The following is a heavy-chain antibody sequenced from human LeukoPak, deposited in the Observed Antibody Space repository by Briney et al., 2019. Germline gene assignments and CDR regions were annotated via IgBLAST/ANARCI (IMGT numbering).Heavy chain of an antibody. D-gene: IGHD6-19*01. J-gene: IGHJ4*02. CDR2: IYHSGTT. CDR1: GAFITNSHW. CDR3: ARGRSSGWYGYYFDY. Sequence: SGTLSLTCAVSGAFITNSHWWSWARQPPGKGLEWIGEIYHSGTTNYNPSLQSRVTMSVDKSKNQFSLKLSSVTAADTAVYYCARGRSSGWYGYYFDYWVQGTQVTVSS. V-gene: IGHV4-4*02.